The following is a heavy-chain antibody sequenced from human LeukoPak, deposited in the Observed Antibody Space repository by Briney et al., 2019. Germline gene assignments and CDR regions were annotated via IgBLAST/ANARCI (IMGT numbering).Heavy chain of an antibody. Sequence: GGSLRLSCAASGFTFSDYYMSWIRQAPGKGLEWVSYISSSGSTIYYADSVKGRFTISRDNAKNSLYLQMNSLRAEDTAVYYCARDRRDYDSSGKIPNYWGQGTLVTVSS. D-gene: IGHD3-22*01. CDR3: ARDRRDYDSSGKIPNY. V-gene: IGHV3-11*04. J-gene: IGHJ4*02. CDR1: GFTFSDYY. CDR2: ISSSGSTI.